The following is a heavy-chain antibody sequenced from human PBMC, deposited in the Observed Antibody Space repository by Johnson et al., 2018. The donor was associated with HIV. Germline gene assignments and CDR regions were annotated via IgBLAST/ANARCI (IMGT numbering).Heavy chain of an antibody. CDR3: AKDMSRGVTPWAVAFDI. Sequence: QVQLVESGGGVVQPGRSLRLSCAASGFTFSSYAMHWVRQAPGKGLEWVAVISYDGSNKYYAHSVKGRFTISRDNAKISLYLQMDSRRAEDTAVYWCAKDMSRGVTPWAVAFDIWGQGTMVTVSS. CDR2: ISYDGSNK. J-gene: IGHJ3*02. D-gene: IGHD4-23*01. V-gene: IGHV3-30-3*01. CDR1: GFTFSSYA.